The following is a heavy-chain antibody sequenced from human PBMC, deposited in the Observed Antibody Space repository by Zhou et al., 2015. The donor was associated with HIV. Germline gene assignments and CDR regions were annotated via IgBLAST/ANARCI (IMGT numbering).Heavy chain of an antibody. V-gene: IGHV1-24*01. Sequence: QVQLVQSGAEVKKPGSSVKVSCKVSGYSLTELPMHWVRQAPGKGLEWMGGFDPEDGDIDYAQKFQGRIIMTEDTSTDTAYMELSSLRSEDTAVYYCATDEPVLGGGARFDPWGQGTLVIVSS. CDR3: ATDEPVLGGGARFDP. J-gene: IGHJ5*02. CDR2: FDPEDGDI. D-gene: IGHD2-21*01. CDR1: GYSLTELP.